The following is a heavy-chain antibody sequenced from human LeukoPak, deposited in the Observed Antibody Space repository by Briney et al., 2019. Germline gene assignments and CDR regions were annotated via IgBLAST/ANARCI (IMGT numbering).Heavy chain of an antibody. CDR2: ISSSSSYI. D-gene: IGHD5-12*01. CDR1: GFTFSSYS. Sequence: GGSLRLSCAASGFTFSSYSMNWVRQAPGKGLEWVSSISSSSSYIYYADSVKGRFTISRDNAKNSLYLQMNSLRAEDTAVYYCARDPIVATYYYYYMDVWGKGTTVTVSS. CDR3: ARDPIVATYYYYYMDV. J-gene: IGHJ6*03. V-gene: IGHV3-21*01.